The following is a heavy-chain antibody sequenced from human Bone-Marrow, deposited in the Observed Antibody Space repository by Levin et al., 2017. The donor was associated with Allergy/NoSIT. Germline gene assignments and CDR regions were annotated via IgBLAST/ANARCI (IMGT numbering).Heavy chain of an antibody. Sequence: SQTLSLTCTVSGGSVSSGGHYWSWFRQPPGKGLEWIGNMDYSGSSNYNPSLKSRVSISIDTSKNHFSLRLSSVTAADTAVYYCARYFTEVLIDQLIEAFDFWGQGTMVTVSS. CDR1: GGSVSSGGHY. CDR2: MDYSGSS. D-gene: IGHD3-16*01. CDR3: ARYFTEVLIDQLIEAFDF. J-gene: IGHJ3*01. V-gene: IGHV4-61*03.